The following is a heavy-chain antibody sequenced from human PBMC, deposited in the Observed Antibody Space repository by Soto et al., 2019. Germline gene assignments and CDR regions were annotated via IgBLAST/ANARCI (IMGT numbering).Heavy chain of an antibody. CDR1: GYTFTSYG. CDR3: ARADSSGYYNDAFDI. D-gene: IGHD3-22*01. Sequence: ASVKVSCKASGYTFTSYGISWVRQAPGQGLEWMGWISAYNGNTNYAQKLQGRVTMTTDTSTSTAYMELSSLRSEDTAVYYCARADSSGYYNDAFDIWGQGTMVTVSS. CDR2: ISAYNGNT. V-gene: IGHV1-18*01. J-gene: IGHJ3*02.